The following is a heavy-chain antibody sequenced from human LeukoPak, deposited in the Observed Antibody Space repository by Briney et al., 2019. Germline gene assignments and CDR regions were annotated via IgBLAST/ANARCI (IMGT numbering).Heavy chain of an antibody. CDR3: ARASHWNQLHYFDY. D-gene: IGHD1-1*01. CDR1: GGSFSGYY. V-gene: IGHV4-34*01. CDR2: INHSGST. Sequence: SETLSLTCAVYGGSFSGYYWSWIRQPPGKGLEWIGEINHSGSTNYNPSLKSRVTISVDTSKNQFSLKLSSVTAADTAVYYCARASHWNQLHYFDYWGQGTLVTVSS. J-gene: IGHJ4*02.